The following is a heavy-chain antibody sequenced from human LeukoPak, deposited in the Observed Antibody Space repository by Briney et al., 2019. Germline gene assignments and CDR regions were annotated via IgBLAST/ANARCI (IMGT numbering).Heavy chain of an antibody. J-gene: IGHJ6*03. CDR3: ARVFLDYDILTGYYRSYYYYMDV. D-gene: IGHD3-9*01. CDR1: GGSFSTYY. V-gene: IGHV4-59*01. Sequence: SETLSLTCTVSGGSFSTYYWSWIRQPPGKGLEWIGYIYYSGSTNYNPSLKSRVTISVDTSKNQFSLKLSSVTAADTAVYYCARVFLDYDILTGYYRSYYYYMDVWGKGTTVTISS. CDR2: IYYSGST.